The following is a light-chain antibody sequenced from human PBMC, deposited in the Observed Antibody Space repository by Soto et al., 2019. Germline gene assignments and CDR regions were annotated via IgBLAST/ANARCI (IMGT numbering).Light chain of an antibody. CDR1: RSNIEATYG. J-gene: IGLJ2*01. V-gene: IGLV1-40*01. CDR3: QSYDSSLSGSV. CDR2: GNT. Sequence: QSVLTQPPSVSGAPGQRVTISCTGSRSNIEATYGVHWYRQLPGTAPKLLIYGNTNRPSGVPDRFSGSKSGTSASLVITGLQVEDEADYYCQSYDSSLSGSVFGGGTKLTVL.